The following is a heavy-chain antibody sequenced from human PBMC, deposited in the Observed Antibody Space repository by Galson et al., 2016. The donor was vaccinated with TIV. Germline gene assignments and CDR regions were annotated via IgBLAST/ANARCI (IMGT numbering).Heavy chain of an antibody. D-gene: IGHD3-9*01. CDR2: ISSGGNTM. CDR1: GFTFDSHE. CDR3: ARAYYDPLTRFSGAFDY. J-gene: IGHJ4*02. V-gene: IGHV3-48*03. Sequence: SLRLSCAVSGFTFDSHEMNWVRQAPGKGLEWVASISSGGNTMFYADSVKGRLIISSDNAKNSLYLQMNSLRVEDTAVYYCARAYYDPLTRFSGAFDYWGQGTLVTVSS.